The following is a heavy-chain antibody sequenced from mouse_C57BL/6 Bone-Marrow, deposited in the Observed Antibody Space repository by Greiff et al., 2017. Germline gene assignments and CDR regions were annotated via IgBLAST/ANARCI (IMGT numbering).Heavy chain of an antibody. CDR2: IDPETGGT. CDR3: TRCWDYYGSSYLYWYFDV. Sequence: VQLQQSGAELVRPGASVTLSCKASGYTFTDYEMHWVKQTPVHGLEWIGAIDPETGGTAYNQKFKGKAILTADKSSSTAYMELRSLTSEDSAVYYCTRCWDYYGSSYLYWYFDVWGTGTTVTVSS. V-gene: IGHV1-15*01. CDR1: GYTFTDYE. J-gene: IGHJ1*03. D-gene: IGHD1-1*01.